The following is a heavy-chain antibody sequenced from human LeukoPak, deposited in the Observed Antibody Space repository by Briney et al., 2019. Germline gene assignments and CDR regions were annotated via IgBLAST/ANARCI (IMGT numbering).Heavy chain of an antibody. CDR3: AREPINYDSSGYYYASGAFDI. J-gene: IGHJ3*02. CDR1: GGSISSYY. Sequence: SETLSLTCTVSGGSISSYYWSWIRQPAGEGMEWIGRIYTSGSTNYNPSLTSRVAMSVDTSKNQFSLKLSSVTAADTAVYYCAREPINYDSSGYYYASGAFDIWGQGTMVTVSS. D-gene: IGHD3-22*01. CDR2: IYTSGST. V-gene: IGHV4-4*07.